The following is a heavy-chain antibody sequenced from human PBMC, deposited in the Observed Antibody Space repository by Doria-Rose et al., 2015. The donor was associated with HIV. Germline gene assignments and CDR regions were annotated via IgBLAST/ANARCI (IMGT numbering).Heavy chain of an antibody. CDR2: IKQDGSEK. CDR3: ARETDGYYNFWSGYFDY. D-gene: IGHD3-3*01. CDR1: GFTFTNYW. V-gene: IGHV3-7*01. Sequence: QPGGPLRLSCVVSGFTFTNYWMHWVRQVPGKGLEWVASIKQDGSEKNYMGSVKGRFTISRDNAKNSLFLQMNSLRADDTAVYYCARETDGYYNFWSGYFDYWGQGTLVTVSS. J-gene: IGHJ4*02.